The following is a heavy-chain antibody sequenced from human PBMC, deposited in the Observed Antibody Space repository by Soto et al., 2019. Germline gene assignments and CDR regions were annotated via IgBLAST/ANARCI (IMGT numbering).Heavy chain of an antibody. CDR2: IYYSGST. D-gene: IGHD3-16*01. J-gene: IGHJ4*02. Sequence: PSETLSLTCTVSGGSISSYYWSWIRQPPGKGLEWIGYIYYSGSTNYNPSLKSRVTISVDTSKNQFSLKLSSVTAADTAVYYCAGERGTVGDFDYWGQGTLVTVSS. CDR1: GGSISSYY. CDR3: AGERGTVGDFDY. V-gene: IGHV4-59*01.